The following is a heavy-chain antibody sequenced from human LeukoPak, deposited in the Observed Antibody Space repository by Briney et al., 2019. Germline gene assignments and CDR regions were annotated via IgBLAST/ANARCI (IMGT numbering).Heavy chain of an antibody. Sequence: GGSLRLSCAASGFTFSGSAMHWVRQASGKGLEWVGRIRSKANSYATAYAASVKGRFTISRDDSKNTAYLQMNSLKTEDTAVYYCTRHYDSSGYYYYYYYMDVWGKGTTVTVSS. J-gene: IGHJ6*03. CDR3: TRHYDSSGYYYYYYYMDV. D-gene: IGHD3-22*01. V-gene: IGHV3-73*01. CDR1: GFTFSGSA. CDR2: IRSKANSYAT.